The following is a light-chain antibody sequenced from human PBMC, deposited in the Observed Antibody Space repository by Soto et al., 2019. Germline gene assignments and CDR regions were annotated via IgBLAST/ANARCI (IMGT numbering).Light chain of an antibody. Sequence: DIVMTQSPDSLAVSLGERATNNCKSSQSVLYSSNNKNYLAWYQQRPGQPPKLLIYWASTRESGVTDRFSGGGFGTDSTLTITSLQAEDVAVYYCQQYESTPPTFGQGTKLEIK. CDR2: WAS. V-gene: IGKV4-1*01. J-gene: IGKJ2*01. CDR1: QSVLYSSNNKNY. CDR3: QQYESTPPT.